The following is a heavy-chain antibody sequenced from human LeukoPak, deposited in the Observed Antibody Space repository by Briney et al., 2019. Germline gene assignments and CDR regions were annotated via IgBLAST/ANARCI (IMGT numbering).Heavy chain of an antibody. D-gene: IGHD3-22*01. J-gene: IGHJ4*02. CDR3: ARGRSRYYYDSSGTSPFDY. V-gene: IGHV4-61*01. CDR2: IYYSGST. Sequence: SETLSLTCTVSGGSVSSGSYYWSWIRQPPGKGLEWIGYIYYSGSTNYNPSLKSRVTISVDTSKNQFSLKLSSVTAADTAVYYCARGRSRYYYDSSGTSPFDYWGQGTLVTVSS. CDR1: GGSVSSGSYY.